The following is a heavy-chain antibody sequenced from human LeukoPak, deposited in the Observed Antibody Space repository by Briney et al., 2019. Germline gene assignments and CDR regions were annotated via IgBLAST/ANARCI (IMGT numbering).Heavy chain of an antibody. D-gene: IGHD2-15*01. J-gene: IGHJ4*02. Sequence: SETLSLTCTVSGGSIGSDYWSWIRQPPGKGLEWIGYIYYTGSTKYSPSLKSRVTISVDTSKNQFSLRLSSVTAADTAVYYCARNRGGSSDFEYWGQGTLVTVSS. CDR3: ARNRGGSSDFEY. CDR1: GGSIGSDY. V-gene: IGHV4-59*01. CDR2: IYYTGST.